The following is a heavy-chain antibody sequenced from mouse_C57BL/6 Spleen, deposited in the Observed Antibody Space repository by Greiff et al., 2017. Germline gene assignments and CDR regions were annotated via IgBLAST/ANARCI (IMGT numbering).Heavy chain of an antibody. J-gene: IGHJ2*01. CDR1: GYTFTDYN. D-gene: IGHD4-1*01. CDR2: INPNNGGT. CDR3: ARGNWEGYYFDY. V-gene: IGHV1-22*01. Sequence: VQLQQSGPELVKPGASVKMSCKASGYTFTDYNMHWVKQSHGKSLEWIGYINPNNGGTSYNQKFKGKATLTVNKSSSTAYMELRSLTSEDSAVYYCARGNWEGYYFDYWGQGTTLTVSS.